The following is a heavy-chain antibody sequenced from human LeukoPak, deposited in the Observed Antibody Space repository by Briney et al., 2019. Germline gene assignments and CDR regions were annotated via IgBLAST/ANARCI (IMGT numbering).Heavy chain of an antibody. Sequence: EASVTVSFKASGYTFTDYYMHWVRQAPGQGVEGMGWINPNSGGTNCAQKFQGRVTITRDTSISTAYMELSRLRSEDTAVYYCARSPGSYYYYYYYMDVWGKGTTVTISS. CDR1: GYTFTDYY. J-gene: IGHJ6*03. D-gene: IGHD3-10*01. CDR3: ARSPGSYYYYYYYMDV. V-gene: IGHV1-2*02. CDR2: INPNSGGT.